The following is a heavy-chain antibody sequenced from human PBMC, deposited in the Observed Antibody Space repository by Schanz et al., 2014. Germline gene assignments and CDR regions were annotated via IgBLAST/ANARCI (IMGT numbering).Heavy chain of an antibody. CDR3: ARGPSTGAFDI. Sequence: QVQLVQSGAEVKKPGASVKVSCEASGYTFTSYYIHWFRQAPGQGLEWMGLINPSVGNTNYAQKFRGRVTMTRDTSTSTVYMELSSLRSEDTAVYFCARGPSTGAFDIWRQGTMVTVSS. CDR2: INPSVGNT. J-gene: IGHJ3*02. V-gene: IGHV1-46*03. CDR1: GYTFTSYY.